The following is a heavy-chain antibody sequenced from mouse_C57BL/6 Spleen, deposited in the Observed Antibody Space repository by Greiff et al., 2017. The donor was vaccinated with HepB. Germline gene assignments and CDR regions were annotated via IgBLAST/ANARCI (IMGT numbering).Heavy chain of an antibody. Sequence: QVQLKESGAELVRPGASVTLSCKASGYTFTDYEMHWVKQTPVHGLEWIGAIDPETGGTAYNQKFKGKAILTADKSSSTAYMELRSLTAEDSAVYYCSREEGYANWGQGTLVTVSA. CDR3: SREEGYAN. CDR1: GYTFTDYE. D-gene: IGHD2-2*01. CDR2: IDPETGGT. J-gene: IGHJ3*01. V-gene: IGHV1-15*01.